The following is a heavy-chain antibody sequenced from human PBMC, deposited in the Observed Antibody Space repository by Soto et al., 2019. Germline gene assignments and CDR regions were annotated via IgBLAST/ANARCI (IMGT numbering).Heavy chain of an antibody. CDR3: ANQRNMATAMSAWVY. Sequence: ALVKGSCKASGYTFTSDFMRWLRQDTGQGLEWMGIINPSGGSTSYAQKFQGRGTMTRDTSTSTVYMELSSLRSEATAVYFCANQRNMATAMSAWVYRGHGTPVPVSS. CDR1: GYTFTSDF. V-gene: IGHV1-46*01. J-gene: IGHJ4*01. D-gene: IGHD5-18*01. CDR2: INPSGGST.